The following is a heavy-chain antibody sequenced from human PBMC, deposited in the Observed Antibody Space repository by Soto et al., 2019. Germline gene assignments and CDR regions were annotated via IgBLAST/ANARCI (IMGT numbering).Heavy chain of an antibody. Sequence: EVQLLESGGGLVQPGGSLRLSCAASGFTFSNYAMTWVRQAPGKGLQWVSAISGSGSGKNYADSVKGRFTISRDNSKRTLSLQMNSLSGEDTAVYFCARGFATTGYLVDYWGQGTLVTVSS. V-gene: IGHV3-23*01. D-gene: IGHD3-9*01. CDR2: ISGSGSGK. J-gene: IGHJ4*02. CDR3: ARGFATTGYLVDY. CDR1: GFTFSNYA.